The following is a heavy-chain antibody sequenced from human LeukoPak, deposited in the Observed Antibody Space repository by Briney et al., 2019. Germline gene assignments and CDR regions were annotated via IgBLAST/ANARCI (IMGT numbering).Heavy chain of an antibody. Sequence: ASVKVSCKASGYTFTSYYMHWVRQAPGQGLEWMGIINPSGGSTSYAQKFQGRVTMTRDTSTSTVYMELSSLRSEDTAVYYCATTPGRGYSGYDRGSGTYMDVWGKGTTVTVSS. CDR3: ATTPGRGYSGYDRGSGTYMDV. V-gene: IGHV1-46*01. D-gene: IGHD5-12*01. CDR2: INPSGGST. J-gene: IGHJ6*03. CDR1: GYTFTSYY.